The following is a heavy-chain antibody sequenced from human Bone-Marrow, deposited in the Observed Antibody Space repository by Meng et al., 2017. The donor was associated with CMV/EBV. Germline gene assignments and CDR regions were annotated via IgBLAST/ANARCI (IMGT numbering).Heavy chain of an antibody. CDR1: GGTLSSYA. Sequence: SVKVSCKASGGTLSSYAISWVRQAPGQGLEWMGGIIPILGIANYAQKFQGRVTITADKSTSTAYMELSSLRSEDTAVYYCARDMGYYYDSSGSDLDYYYGMDVWGQGTTVTVSS. D-gene: IGHD3-22*01. CDR2: IIPILGIA. V-gene: IGHV1-69*10. J-gene: IGHJ6*02. CDR3: ARDMGYYYDSSGSDLDYYYGMDV.